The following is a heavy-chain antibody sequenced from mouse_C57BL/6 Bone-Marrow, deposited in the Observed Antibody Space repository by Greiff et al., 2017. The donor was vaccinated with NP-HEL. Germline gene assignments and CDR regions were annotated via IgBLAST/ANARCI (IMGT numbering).Heavy chain of an antibody. Sequence: EVQLQQSGAELVKPGASVKLSCTASGFNIKDYYMHWVKQRTEQGLEWIGRIDPEDGENKYAPKFQGKATITADTSSNTAYLQLSSLTSEDTAVYYCARDYGNYEAPYWGQGTLVTVSA. V-gene: IGHV14-2*01. CDR2: IDPEDGEN. J-gene: IGHJ3*01. CDR1: GFNIKDYY. D-gene: IGHD2-1*01. CDR3: ARDYGNYEAPY.